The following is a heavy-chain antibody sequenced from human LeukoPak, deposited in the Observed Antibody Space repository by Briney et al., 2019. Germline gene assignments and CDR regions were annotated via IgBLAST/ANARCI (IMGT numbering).Heavy chain of an antibody. CDR2: IRNDGSDK. V-gene: IGHV3-30*02. CDR3: AKDKGVVAFDI. D-gene: IGHD2-15*01. Sequence: GGSLRLSCATAGLTFSNHGMHWVRQAPGKGLEWVTFIRNDGSDKYYADSVKGRFTISRDNFKNTLYLQMNTLRAEDTAVYYCAKDKGVVAFDIWGQGTMVTVPS. J-gene: IGHJ3*02. CDR1: GLTFSNHG.